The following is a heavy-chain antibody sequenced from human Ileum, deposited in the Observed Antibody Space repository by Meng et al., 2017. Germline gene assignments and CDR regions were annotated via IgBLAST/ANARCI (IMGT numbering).Heavy chain of an antibody. CDR3: ARSSLGWPFLPFDY. V-gene: IGHV1-69*02. Sequence: QVQLVHSGAEVNKPGSSLTVPCKASGGTFSSYIISWVRKAPWQGLEWMGRVFPILGIANYAQKFQGRVTITADKSTSTAYMELSSLRSEDTAVYYCARSSLGWPFLPFDYWGQGTLVTVSS. J-gene: IGHJ4*02. CDR2: VFPILGIA. CDR1: GGTFSSYI. D-gene: IGHD3-3*01.